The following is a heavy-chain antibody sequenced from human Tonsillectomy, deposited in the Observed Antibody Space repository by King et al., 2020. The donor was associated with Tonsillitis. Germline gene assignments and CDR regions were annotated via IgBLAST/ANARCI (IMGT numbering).Heavy chain of an antibody. V-gene: IGHV6-1*01. CDR3: ARDHTSIVSHHFDC. J-gene: IGHJ4*02. D-gene: IGHD3-22*01. Sequence: VQLQESGPGLVKPSQTLSLTCAISGDTVSSNSAAWNWIRQSPSRGLEWLGRTYYRSKWYNDYAVSVRSRITVNADTSRNQFSLHLNSVTPEDTAVYYWARDHTSIVSHHFDCGGQETLLPVSS. CDR2: TYYRSKWYN. CDR1: GDTVSSNSAA.